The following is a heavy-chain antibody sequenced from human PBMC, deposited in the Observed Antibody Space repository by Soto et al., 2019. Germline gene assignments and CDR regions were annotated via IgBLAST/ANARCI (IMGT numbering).Heavy chain of an antibody. J-gene: IGHJ5*02. D-gene: IGHD2-2*01. CDR3: AREYCSSTSCLNWFDP. Sequence: PGGSLRLSCAASGFTVSDTYMSWVRQAPGKGLEWVSIIYSGGSTYYADSVKGRFTISRDNAKNSLYLQMNSLRAEDTAVYYCAREYCSSTSCLNWFDPWGQGTLVTVSS. CDR2: IYSGGST. V-gene: IGHV3-66*01. CDR1: GFTVSDTY.